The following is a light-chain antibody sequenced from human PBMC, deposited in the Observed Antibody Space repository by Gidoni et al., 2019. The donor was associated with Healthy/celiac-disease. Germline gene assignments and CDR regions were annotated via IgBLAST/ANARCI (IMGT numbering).Light chain of an antibody. CDR3: QQYSSYSTT. CDR1: QSISSW. J-gene: IGKJ1*01. CDR2: KAS. V-gene: IGKV1-5*03. Sequence: DIQMTQSPSTLSASVGDRVTITCRASQSISSWLAWYQQKPGKAPKLLIYKASSLESGVPSRFGGSGSGTEFTLTISSLQPDDFATYYCQQYSSYSTTFXXXTKVEIK.